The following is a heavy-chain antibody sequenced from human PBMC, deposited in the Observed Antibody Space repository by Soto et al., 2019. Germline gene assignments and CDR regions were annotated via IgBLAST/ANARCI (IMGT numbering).Heavy chain of an antibody. J-gene: IGHJ4*02. CDR1: GYTFTTYG. CDR2: VSAKNGET. Sequence: QVQLVQSGAEVKKPGASVKVSCKASGYTFTTYGISWVRQAAGQGLDWMGWVSAKNGETNHAQKVQGSVTLTTDTSTRTAYMDLRSLRSDDTSVYYCARIMYRTVTNSCFYFCGQGSLVTVAS. CDR3: ARIMYRTVTNSCFYF. D-gene: IGHD4-17*01. V-gene: IGHV1-18*01.